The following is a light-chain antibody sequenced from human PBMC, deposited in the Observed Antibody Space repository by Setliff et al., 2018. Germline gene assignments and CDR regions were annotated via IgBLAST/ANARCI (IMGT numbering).Light chain of an antibody. V-gene: IGLV2-14*01. CDR2: DVS. CDR1: SSDVASYNY. Sequence: QSALTQSASVSGSPGQSITISCTGTSSDVASYNYVSWYQQYPGKAPQLLIYDVSMRPSGVSNRFSGSKAGNTAPLTISGLQADDEADYYCSSYTSSSTYVFGTGTKVTVL. J-gene: IGLJ1*01. CDR3: SSYTSSSTYV.